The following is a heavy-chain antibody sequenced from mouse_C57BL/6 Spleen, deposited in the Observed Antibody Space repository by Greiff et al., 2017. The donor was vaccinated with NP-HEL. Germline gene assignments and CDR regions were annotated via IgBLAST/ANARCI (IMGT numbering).Heavy chain of an antibody. Sequence: EVKLVESGAELVKPGASVKLSCTASGFNIKDYYMHWVKQRTEQGLEWIGRIDPEDGETKYAPKFQGKATITADTSSNTAYLQLSSLTSEDTAVYYCASGGSSNWYFDVWGTGTTVTVSS. V-gene: IGHV14-2*01. CDR1: GFNIKDYY. D-gene: IGHD1-1*01. CDR2: IDPEDGET. J-gene: IGHJ1*03. CDR3: ASGGSSNWYFDV.